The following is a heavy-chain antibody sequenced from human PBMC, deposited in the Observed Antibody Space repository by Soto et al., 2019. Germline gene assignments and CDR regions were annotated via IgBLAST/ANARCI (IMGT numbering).Heavy chain of an antibody. V-gene: IGHV4-30-4*08. CDR2: IYYSGSI. CDR1: GGSISSDNYH. D-gene: IGHD2-21*02. J-gene: IGHJ6*02. Sequence: QVQLQQSGPGLVKPSQTLSLTCTVSGGSISSDNYHWTWIRQSPGKGLEWIGYIYYSGSIFYNPSFKSRVTISVDTSKNQFSLQISSVTAADPAVYFCAREDDGGDRDYYGLDVWGQGTTVTVSS. CDR3: AREDDGGDRDYYGLDV.